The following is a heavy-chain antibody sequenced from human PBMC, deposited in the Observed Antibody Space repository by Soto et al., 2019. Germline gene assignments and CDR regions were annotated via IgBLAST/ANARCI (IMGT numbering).Heavy chain of an antibody. CDR1: GYTFTSFG. V-gene: IGHV1-18*01. Sequence: ASVKVSCKASGYTFTSFGISWVPQAPGQGLEWMGWISAYNGNTNYAQKLQGRVTMTTDTSTSTAYMELRSLRSDDTAVYYCAGRVVVAATPAFDIWGQGTMVTVS. J-gene: IGHJ3*02. D-gene: IGHD2-15*01. CDR3: AGRVVVAATPAFDI. CDR2: ISAYNGNT.